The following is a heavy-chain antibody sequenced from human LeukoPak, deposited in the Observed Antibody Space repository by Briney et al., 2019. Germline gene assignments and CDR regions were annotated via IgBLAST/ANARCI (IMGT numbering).Heavy chain of an antibody. D-gene: IGHD3-9*01. CDR1: GGSISSYY. J-gene: IGHJ4*02. CDR2: IYYSGST. Sequence: KPSETLSLTCTVSGGSISSYYWSWIRQPPGKGLEWIGYIYYSGSTNYNPSLKGRVTISVDTSKNQFSLKLSSVTAADTAVYYCARDSPAISFDYWGQGTLVTVSS. CDR3: ARDSPAISFDY. V-gene: IGHV4-59*01.